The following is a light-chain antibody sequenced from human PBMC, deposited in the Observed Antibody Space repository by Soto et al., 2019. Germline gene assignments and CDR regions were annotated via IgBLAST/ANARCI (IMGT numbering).Light chain of an antibody. V-gene: IGKV1-5*03. CDR3: QQYGSYPYA. CDR1: QSMSSW. Sequence: DIQMTQSPSTLSASVGDRVTINCRASQSMSSWLAWYQQKPGKAPRLLIYKASSLESGVPSRFSGSGSGTEFTLTISSLQTDDFATYYCQQYGSYPYAFGQGTKLEI. CDR2: KAS. J-gene: IGKJ2*01.